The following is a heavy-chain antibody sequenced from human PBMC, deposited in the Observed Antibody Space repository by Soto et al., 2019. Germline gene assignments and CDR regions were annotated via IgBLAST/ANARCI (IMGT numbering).Heavy chain of an antibody. CDR2: LGVSDGSST. CDR1: GFTLSLYT. CDR3: ARDRQLTGTTDFGY. D-gene: IGHD1-7*01. Sequence: GSLRLSCAASGFTLSLYTINWVRQAPGKGLEWVSSLGVSDGSSTSYADSVKGRFTISRDNAKNTLYLQMNSLRAEDTAVYYCARDRQLTGTTDFGYWGQGTLVTVSS. J-gene: IGHJ4*02. V-gene: IGHV3-74*01.